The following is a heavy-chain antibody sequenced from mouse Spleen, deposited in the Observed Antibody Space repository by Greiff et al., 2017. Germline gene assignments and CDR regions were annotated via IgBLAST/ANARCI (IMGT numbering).Heavy chain of an antibody. D-gene: IGHD4-1*01. CDR3: ARRTRTGTSDY. Sequence: QVHVKQSGAELVKPGASVKISCKASGYAFSSYWMNWVKQRPGKGLEWIGQIYPGDGDTNYNGKFKGKATLTADKSSSTAYMQLSSLTSEDSAVYFCARRTRTGTSDYWGQGTTLTVSS. CDR2: IYPGDGDT. V-gene: IGHV1-80*01. J-gene: IGHJ2*01. CDR1: GYAFSSYW.